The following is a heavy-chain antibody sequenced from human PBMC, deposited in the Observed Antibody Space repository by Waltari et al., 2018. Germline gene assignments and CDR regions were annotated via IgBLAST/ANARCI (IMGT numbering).Heavy chain of an antibody. CDR2: ISYDGSNK. J-gene: IGHJ4*02. D-gene: IGHD5-12*01. CDR3: ARDHSGYDPFDY. Sequence: QVQLVESGGGVVQPGRSLRLSCAASGFTFSSYAMHWVRQAPGKGLEWVAVISYDGSNKYYADSVKGRFTISRDNSKNTLYLQMNSLRAEDTAVYYCARDHSGYDPFDYWGQGTLVTVSS. V-gene: IGHV3-30-3*01. CDR1: GFTFSSYA.